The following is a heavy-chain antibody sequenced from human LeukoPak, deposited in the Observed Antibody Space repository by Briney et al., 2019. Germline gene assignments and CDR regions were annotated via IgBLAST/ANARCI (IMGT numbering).Heavy chain of an antibody. Sequence: ASVKVSCKLSGNTLRELPIQWVRQAGGKGREWMAGFDPENAKIVYAQKFKGRVTMTEDTSTNTAYMELTSLTSDDTAVYYCATRGSDFWSGFDFWGQGTQVTVSS. V-gene: IGHV1-24*01. D-gene: IGHD3-3*01. CDR3: ATRGSDFWSGFDF. CDR1: GNTLRELP. CDR2: FDPENAKI. J-gene: IGHJ4*02.